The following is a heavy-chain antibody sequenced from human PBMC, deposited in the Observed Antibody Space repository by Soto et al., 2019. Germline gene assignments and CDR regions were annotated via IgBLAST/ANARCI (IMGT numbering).Heavy chain of an antibody. CDR3: ARGSYYDILTGLFDY. V-gene: IGHV3-23*01. CDR1: GFTFSSYA. Sequence: GGSLRLSCAASGFTFSSYAMSWVRQAPGKGLEWVSAISGSGGSTYYADSVKGRFTISRDNSKNTLYLQMNSLRAEDTAVYYWARGSYYDILTGLFDYWGQGALVTVSS. CDR2: ISGSGGST. J-gene: IGHJ4*02. D-gene: IGHD3-9*01.